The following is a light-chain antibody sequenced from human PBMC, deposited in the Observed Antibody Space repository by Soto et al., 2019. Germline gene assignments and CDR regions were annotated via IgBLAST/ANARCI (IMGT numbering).Light chain of an antibody. J-gene: IGLJ1*01. Sequence: QSALTQPPSASGSPGQSVTISCTGTKNDVGFYDFVSWYQHHPGKAPRLIIYEVVQRPSGVPDRFSGSKSGNTASLTVSGLQAADEADYFCKSYAGGNTYVFGSGTKVTVL. CDR1: KNDVGFYDF. CDR2: EVV. V-gene: IGLV2-8*01. CDR3: KSYAGGNTYV.